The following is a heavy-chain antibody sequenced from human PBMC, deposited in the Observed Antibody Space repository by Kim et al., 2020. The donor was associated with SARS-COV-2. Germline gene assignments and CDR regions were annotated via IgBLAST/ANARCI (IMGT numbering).Heavy chain of an antibody. CDR3: CRGAYSPILFDRIFYYAM. Sequence: GGSLRLSCAASGFTVSSNYMSWVRQAPGKGLEWVSVIYSGGSTYYADSVKGRLTIFRDNSTNTLHLQMNSLRAEDTAVYYCCRGAYSPILFDRIFYYAM. CDR2: IYSGGST. CDR1: GFTVSSNY. V-gene: IGHV3-66*01. J-gene: IGHJ6*01. D-gene: IGHD3-3*01.